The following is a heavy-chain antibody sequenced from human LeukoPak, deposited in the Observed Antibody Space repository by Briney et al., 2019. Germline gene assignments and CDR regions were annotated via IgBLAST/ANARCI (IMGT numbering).Heavy chain of an antibody. CDR1: GFTFNDYY. Sequence: GGSLRLSCAASGFTFNDYYMSWIRQAPGQGLEWLSYINIGGTNTHYADSVKGRFTNYRDNDKKSLYLEMNNLRAEDTAVNYCATDGAGFDPWGQGVLVTVSS. J-gene: IGHJ5*02. CDR3: ATDGAGFDP. V-gene: IGHV3-11*01. CDR2: INIGGTNT.